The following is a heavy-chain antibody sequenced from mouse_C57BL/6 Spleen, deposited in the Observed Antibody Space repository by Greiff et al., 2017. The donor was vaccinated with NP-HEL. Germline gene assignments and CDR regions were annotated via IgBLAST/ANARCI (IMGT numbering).Heavy chain of an antibody. V-gene: IGHV1-64*01. CDR3: ARDDGYLAY. Sequence: QVQLQQPGAELVKPGASVKLSCKASGYTFTSYWMHWVKQRPGQGLEWIGMIHPNSGSTNYNEKFKSKATLTVDKSSSTAYMQLSSLTSEDSAVDYCARDDGYLAYWGQGTLVTVSA. D-gene: IGHD2-3*01. J-gene: IGHJ3*01. CDR2: IHPNSGST. CDR1: GYTFTSYW.